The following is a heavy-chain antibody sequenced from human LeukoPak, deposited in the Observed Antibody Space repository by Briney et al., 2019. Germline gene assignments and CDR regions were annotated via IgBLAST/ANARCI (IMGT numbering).Heavy chain of an antibody. D-gene: IGHD3-16*02. V-gene: IGHV1-24*01. Sequence: ASVKVSCKVSGYTPTELSMHWVRQAPGKGLEWMGGFDPEDGETIYAQKFQGRVTMTEDTSTDTAYMELSSLRSEDTAVYYCATSISSIMITFGGVIVPNWFDPWGQGTLVTVSS. CDR3: ATSISSIMITFGGVIVPNWFDP. J-gene: IGHJ5*02. CDR1: GYTPTELS. CDR2: FDPEDGET.